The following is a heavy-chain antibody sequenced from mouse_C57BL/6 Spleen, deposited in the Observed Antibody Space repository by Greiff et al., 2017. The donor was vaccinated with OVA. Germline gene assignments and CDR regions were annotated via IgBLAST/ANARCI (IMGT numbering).Heavy chain of an antibody. Sequence: QVQLQQPGAELVRPGSSVKLSCKASGYTFTSYWMHWVKQRPIQGLEWIGNIDPSDSETHYNQKFKDKATLTVDKSSSTAYMQLSSLTSEDSAVYYCAVVGEGYYYGSSLWYFDGWGTGTTVTVSS. J-gene: IGHJ1*03. CDR2: IDPSDSET. CDR1: GYTFTSYW. V-gene: IGHV1-52*01. D-gene: IGHD1-1*01. CDR3: AVVGEGYYYGSSLWYFDG.